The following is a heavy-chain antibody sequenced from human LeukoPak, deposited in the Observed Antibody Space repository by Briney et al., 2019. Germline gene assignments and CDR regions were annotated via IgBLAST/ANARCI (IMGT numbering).Heavy chain of an antibody. J-gene: IGHJ6*02. V-gene: IGHV3-23*01. Sequence: GGSLRLSCAASGFTLGTYAMNWVRQAPGKGLECVSTISGSGSSTYYTDSVKGRFTISRDSSKNSLYLQMNSLRAEDTALYYCAKDIFSDYDMHYGMDVWGQGTTVTVSS. CDR2: ISGSGSST. D-gene: IGHD3-9*01. CDR1: GFTLGTYA. CDR3: AKDIFSDYDMHYGMDV.